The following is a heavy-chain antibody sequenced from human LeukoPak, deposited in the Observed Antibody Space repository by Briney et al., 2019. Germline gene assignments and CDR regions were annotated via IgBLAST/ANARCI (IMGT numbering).Heavy chain of an antibody. CDR3: ARRGTGYYTEYWFDP. Sequence: PSETLSLTCTVSGGSISSGGYYWSWIRQHPGKGLEWIGYIYYSGSTYYNPSLKSRVTISVDTSKNQFSLKLSSVTAADTAVYYCARRGTGYYTEYWFDPWGQGTLVTVSS. D-gene: IGHD3/OR15-3a*01. V-gene: IGHV4-31*03. J-gene: IGHJ5*02. CDR2: IYYSGST. CDR1: GGSISSGGYY.